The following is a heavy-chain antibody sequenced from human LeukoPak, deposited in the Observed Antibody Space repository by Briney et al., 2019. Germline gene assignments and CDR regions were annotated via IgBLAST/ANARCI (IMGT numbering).Heavy chain of an antibody. CDR2: ISYDGSNK. D-gene: IGHD6-6*01. V-gene: IGHV3-30-3*01. Sequence: GGSLRLSCAASGFTFSSYAMHWVRQAPGKGLEWVAVISYDGSNKYYADSVKGRFTIFRDNSKNTLYLQMNSLRAEDTAVYYCAGRLRLFDYSISSIYYYYGLDVWGQGTTVTVSS. CDR3: AGRLRLFDYSISSIYYYYGLDV. J-gene: IGHJ6*02. CDR1: GFTFSSYA.